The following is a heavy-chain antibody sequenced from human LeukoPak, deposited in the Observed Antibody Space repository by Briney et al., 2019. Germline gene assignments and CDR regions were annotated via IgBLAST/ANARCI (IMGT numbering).Heavy chain of an antibody. D-gene: IGHD2-2*01. J-gene: IGHJ6*02. CDR3: ARDRGCSSTSCYPPAYYYYGMDV. V-gene: IGHV4-61*01. CDR2: IYYSGST. CDR1: GGSVSSASYY. Sequence: TSETLSLTCTVSGGSVSSASYYWSWIRQPPGKGLEWIGYIYYSGSTTYNPSLQSRVTISVDTSKNQFSLKLTSVTAADTAVYYCARDRGCSSTSCYPPAYYYYGMDVWGQGTTVTVSS.